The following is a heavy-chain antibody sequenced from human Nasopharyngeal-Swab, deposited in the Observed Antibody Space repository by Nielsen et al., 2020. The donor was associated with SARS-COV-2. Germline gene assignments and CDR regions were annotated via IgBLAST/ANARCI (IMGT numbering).Heavy chain of an antibody. D-gene: IGHD3-10*01. CDR3: ARPVGRFGELSPFDY. CDR1: GYTFTSYY. CDR2: INPSGGST. J-gene: IGHJ4*02. V-gene: IGHV1-46*01. Sequence: ASVKVSCKASGYTFTSYYMYWVRQAPGQGLEWMGIINPSGGSTSYAQKFQGRVTMTRDTSTSTVYMELSSLRSEDTAVYYCARPVGRFGELSPFDYWGQGTLVTVSS.